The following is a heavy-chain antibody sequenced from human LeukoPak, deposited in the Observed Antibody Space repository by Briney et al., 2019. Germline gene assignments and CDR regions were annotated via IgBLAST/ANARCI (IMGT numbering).Heavy chain of an antibody. CDR2: IYTSGST. CDR3: ARDFGNRYYYDSSGYYTDAFDI. D-gene: IGHD3-22*01. J-gene: IGHJ3*02. CDR1: GGSISSYY. V-gene: IGHV4-4*07. Sequence: SETLSLTCTVSGGSISSYYWSWIRQPAGKGLEWIGRIYTSGSTNYNPSLKSRVTMSVDTSKNQFSLKLSSVTAADTAVYYCARDFGNRYYYDSSGYYTDAFDIWGQGTMVTVSS.